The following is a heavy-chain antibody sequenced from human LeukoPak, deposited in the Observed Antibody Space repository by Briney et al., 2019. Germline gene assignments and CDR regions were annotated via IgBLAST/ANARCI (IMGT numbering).Heavy chain of an antibody. V-gene: IGHV3-11*04. D-gene: IGHD3-22*01. CDR1: GFTVSGNY. J-gene: IGHJ3*02. CDR3: VRNAAHISMIIVVTDHAFDI. CDR2: ISSSGSTI. Sequence: PGGSLRLSCAVSGFTVSGNYMSWVRQAPGKGLEWVSYISSSGSTIYYADSVEGRFTISRENVKNSLYLQMDSLRAEDTAVYYCVRNAAHISMIIVVTDHAFDIWGQGTMVTVSS.